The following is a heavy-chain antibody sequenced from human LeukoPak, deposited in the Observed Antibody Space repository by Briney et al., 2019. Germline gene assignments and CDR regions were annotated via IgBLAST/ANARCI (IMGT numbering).Heavy chain of an antibody. CDR3: ARHGSIDAFDI. CDR2: IYYSGST. V-gene: IGHV4-59*08. J-gene: IGHJ3*02. D-gene: IGHD4-11*01. CDR1: GGSISSYY. Sequence: SETLSPTCTVSGGSISSYYWSWIRQPPGKGLEWIGYIYYSGSTNYNPSLKSRVTISVDTSKNQFSLKLSSVTAADTAVYYCARHGSIDAFDIWGQGTMVTVSS.